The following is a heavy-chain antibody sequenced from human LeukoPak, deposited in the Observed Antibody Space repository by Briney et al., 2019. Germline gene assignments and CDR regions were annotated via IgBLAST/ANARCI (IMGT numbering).Heavy chain of an antibody. V-gene: IGHV4-59*01. CDR1: GGSISSYY. CDR3: ARLIRGSAAADY. CDR2: IYYSGST. J-gene: IGHJ4*02. Sequence: PSETLSLTCTVSGGSISSYYWSWIRQPPGKGLEWIGYIYYSGSTNYNPSLKSRVTISVDTSKNQFSLKLSSVTAADTAVYYCARLIRGSAAADYWGQGILVTVSS. D-gene: IGHD6-13*01.